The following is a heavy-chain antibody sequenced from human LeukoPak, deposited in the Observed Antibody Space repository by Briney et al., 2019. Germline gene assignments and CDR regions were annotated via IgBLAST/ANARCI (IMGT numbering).Heavy chain of an antibody. Sequence: SETLSLTCTVSGGSISSSSYYRGWLRQPPGKGLEWIGSIYYSGSTYYNPSLKSRVTISVDTSKNQFSLKLSSVTAADTAVYYCARHFVAVAPFFDYWGQGTLVTVSS. V-gene: IGHV4-39*01. CDR2: IYYSGST. D-gene: IGHD6-19*01. J-gene: IGHJ4*02. CDR3: ARHFVAVAPFFDY. CDR1: GGSISSSSYY.